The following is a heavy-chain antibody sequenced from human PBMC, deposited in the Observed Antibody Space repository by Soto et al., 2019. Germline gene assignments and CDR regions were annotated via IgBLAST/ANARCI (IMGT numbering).Heavy chain of an antibody. CDR3: ARDYGSGTPGYFDN. CDR2: TYHSGST. J-gene: IGHJ4*01. V-gene: IGHV4-30-2*01. CDR1: GGSISSGGYS. Sequence: SETLSLTCALSGGSISSGGYSWSWIRQPPGKGLEWLGYTYHSGSTYYNPSLKSRVTISVHRSKNQYSLKLSSVTAADTAVYYCARDYGSGTPGYFDNWGQGTLVTASS. D-gene: IGHD3-10*01.